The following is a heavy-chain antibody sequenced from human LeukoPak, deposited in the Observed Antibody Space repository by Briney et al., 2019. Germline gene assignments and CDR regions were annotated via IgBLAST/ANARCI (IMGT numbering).Heavy chain of an antibody. CDR1: GYTFTSYA. V-gene: IGHV1-3*01. CDR3: ANTYALGNYYKGGFDP. D-gene: IGHD3-10*01. J-gene: IGHJ5*02. Sequence: ASVKVSCKASGYTFTSYAMHWVRQAPGQRLEWMGWINAGNGNTKYSQEFQGRVTITRDTSASTAYMELSRLRSDDTAVYYCANTYALGNYYKGGFDPWGQGTLVTVSS. CDR2: INAGNGNT.